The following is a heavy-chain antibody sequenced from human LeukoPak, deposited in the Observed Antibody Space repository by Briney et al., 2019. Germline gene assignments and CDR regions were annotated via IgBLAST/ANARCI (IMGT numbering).Heavy chain of an antibody. CDR1: GYTFTSYD. D-gene: IGHD3-22*01. J-gene: IGHJ4*02. CDR2: ISAYNGNT. CDR3: ATETRDYYDL. Sequence: ASVKVSCKASGYTFTSYDINWVRQAPGQGLEWMGWISAYNGNTNYAQKLQDRVTMTTDTPTSTAYMELRSLRSDETAVYYCATETRDYYDLWGQGTLVTVSS. V-gene: IGHV1-18*01.